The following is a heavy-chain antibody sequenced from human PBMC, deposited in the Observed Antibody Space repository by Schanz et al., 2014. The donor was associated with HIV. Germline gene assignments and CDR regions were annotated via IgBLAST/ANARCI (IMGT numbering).Heavy chain of an antibody. Sequence: QVQLVESGGGVVQPGRSLRLSCAASGFTFNSYAMHWVRQAPGKGLEWVTVISNDGSNKYYTDSVKGRFTISRDNSMNTLFLQMNSLRAEDTAVYYCVQDPEMDAITGYFPYWGQGTLVTVSS. V-gene: IGHV3-30-3*01. CDR2: ISNDGSNK. J-gene: IGHJ4*02. D-gene: IGHD3-16*01. CDR1: GFTFNSYA. CDR3: VQDPEMDAITGYFPY.